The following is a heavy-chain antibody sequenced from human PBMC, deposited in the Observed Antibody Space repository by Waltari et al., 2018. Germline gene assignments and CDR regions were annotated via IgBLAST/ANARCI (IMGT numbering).Heavy chain of an antibody. CDR2: ISYSGGT. CDR1: GGSTSSHD. D-gene: IGHD4-17*01. J-gene: IGHJ4*02. CDR3: ARSVYGDFDY. V-gene: IGHV4-59*11. Sequence: QVHLQESGPGLVKPSETLSLSCIVSGGSTSSHDWSWIRQPPGKGLEWIGYISYSGGTKYNPSLQNRVTLSLDTSKNQFSLELDSVTAADTAVYYCARSVYGDFDYWGPGTLVTVSS.